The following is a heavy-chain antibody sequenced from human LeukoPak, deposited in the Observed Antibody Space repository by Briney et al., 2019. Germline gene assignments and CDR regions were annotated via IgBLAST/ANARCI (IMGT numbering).Heavy chain of an antibody. CDR2: ISWRSDSV. Sequence: GGSLRLSCAASGFTFDNYAMHWVRQAPGMGLEWVSGISWRSDSVDYADSVKGRFTISRDNAKSSLYLQMNSLRADDTALYYCAKDWSYGGNSWKYFGSWGQGILVTVSS. V-gene: IGHV3-9*01. CDR3: AKDWSYGGNSWKYFGS. J-gene: IGHJ4*02. CDR1: GFTFDNYA. D-gene: IGHD4-23*01.